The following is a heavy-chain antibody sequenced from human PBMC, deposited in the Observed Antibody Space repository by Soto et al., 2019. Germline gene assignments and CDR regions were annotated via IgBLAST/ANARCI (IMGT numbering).Heavy chain of an antibody. V-gene: IGHV3-11*05. D-gene: IGHD3-10*01. Sequence: QVPLVESGGGLVKPGGSLRLSCAASGFTFSDYYMSWIRQAPGKGLEWVSYISSSSSYTNYADSVKGRVTISRDNAKNSLNLQTNSLRGVDTAVYSCARGDPPLWFGEGGQGTTVTVSS. J-gene: IGHJ6*02. CDR3: ARGDPPLWFGE. CDR1: GFTFSDYY. CDR2: ISSSSSYT.